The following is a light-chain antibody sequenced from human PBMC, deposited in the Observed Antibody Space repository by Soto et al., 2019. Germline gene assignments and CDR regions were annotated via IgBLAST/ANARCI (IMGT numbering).Light chain of an antibody. Sequence: EIVMTQSPATLSVSQGERATLSCRASESVYSNLAWYQQKPGQAPTLLIFAASTRATGIPARFSGSGSGTEFTLTISSLQSEDFAVYYCQQYTKWPLTFGAGTKVEIK. V-gene: IGKV3-15*01. CDR3: QQYTKWPLT. CDR1: ESVYSN. CDR2: AAS. J-gene: IGKJ4*01.